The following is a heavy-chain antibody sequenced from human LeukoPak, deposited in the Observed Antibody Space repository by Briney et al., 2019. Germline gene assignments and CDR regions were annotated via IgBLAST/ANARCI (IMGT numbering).Heavy chain of an antibody. CDR1: GFTFGYYW. Sequence: GGSLRLSCAASGFTFGYYWMHWVRQAPGKGLVWVSRFNHDGNSIIYADSVKGRFTISRDNAKNTLYLQMNSLRDDDTAVYYCARAPNTTGRGYYFDSWGQGTLVTVSS. J-gene: IGHJ4*02. CDR2: FNHDGNSI. V-gene: IGHV3-74*01. CDR3: ARAPNTTGRGYYFDS. D-gene: IGHD2/OR15-2a*01.